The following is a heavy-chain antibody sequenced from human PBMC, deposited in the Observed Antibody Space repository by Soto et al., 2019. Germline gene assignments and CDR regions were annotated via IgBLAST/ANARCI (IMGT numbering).Heavy chain of an antibody. CDR1: GGTFSNYT. CDR3: ARSPPYILERNPTGTKDYDGMNF. D-gene: IGHD3-10*01. J-gene: IGHJ6*02. Sequence: QVQLVQSGAEVKKPGSSVKVFCKASGGTFSNYTISWVRQAPGQGLEWMGGIIPVFGTTDYEQKFQGRVTITAAGSTSTANMRLGSWSSREPPLYNCARSPPYILERNPTGTKDYDGMNFWGQGPRSPSP. V-gene: IGHV1-69*01. CDR2: IIPVFGTT.